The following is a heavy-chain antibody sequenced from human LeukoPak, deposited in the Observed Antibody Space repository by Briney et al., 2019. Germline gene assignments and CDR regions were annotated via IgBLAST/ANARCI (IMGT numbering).Heavy chain of an antibody. Sequence: GSLRLSCAASGFAFSSYAMSRVRQAPGKGLEWVASIRSSGTNTYYVDSVKGRFTISRDNSEKTLSLQMNSLRAEDTAVYYCARAPRFDLLTGYAGFYFDYWGQGTPVTVSS. D-gene: IGHD3-9*01. CDR2: IRSSGTNT. V-gene: IGHV3-23*01. CDR3: ARAPRFDLLTGYAGFYFDY. CDR1: GFAFSSYA. J-gene: IGHJ4*02.